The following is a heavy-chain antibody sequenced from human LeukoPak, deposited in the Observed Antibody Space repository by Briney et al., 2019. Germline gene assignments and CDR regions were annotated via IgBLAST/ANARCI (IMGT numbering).Heavy chain of an antibody. D-gene: IGHD1-1*01. CDR1: GYTLTELS. V-gene: IGHV1-24*01. Sequence: GASVKVSCKVSGYTLTELSMHWVRQAPGKGLEWVGGFDPEDGETIYAQKFQGRDTMTEDTSTDTAYMELSSLRAEDTAVYYCATVGHRNWSPYWGQGTLVTVSS. CDR2: FDPEDGET. J-gene: IGHJ4*02. CDR3: ATVGHRNWSPY.